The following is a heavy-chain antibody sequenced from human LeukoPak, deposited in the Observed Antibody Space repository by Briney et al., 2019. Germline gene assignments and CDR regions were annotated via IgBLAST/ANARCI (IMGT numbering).Heavy chain of an antibody. CDR1: GFTFSSYA. Sequence: SGGSLRLSCAASGFTFSSYAMRWVRQAPGKGLEWVSTISSSGGSTYYADSVKGRFTISRDNSKNTLYLQMNSLRAEDTAVYYCAKVVGATTRGYFDYWGQGTLVTVSS. CDR3: AKVVGATTRGYFDY. D-gene: IGHD1-26*01. J-gene: IGHJ4*02. V-gene: IGHV3-23*01. CDR2: ISSSGGST.